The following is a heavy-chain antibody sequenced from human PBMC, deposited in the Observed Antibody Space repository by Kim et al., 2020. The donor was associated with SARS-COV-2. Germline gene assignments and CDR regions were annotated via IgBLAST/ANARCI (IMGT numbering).Heavy chain of an antibody. CDR1: GFTFSSYA. CDR3: AKGRSGSPPAALNY. Sequence: GGSLRLSCAAYGFTFSSYAMTWVRQAPGKGLQWVSTISGSGSDTYYADSVKGRFTISKDTSENTLYLQMNSLRDEDTAVYYCAKGRSGSPPAALNYWGQGTLVTVSS. V-gene: IGHV3-23*01. D-gene: IGHD1-26*01. CDR2: ISGSGSDT. J-gene: IGHJ4*02.